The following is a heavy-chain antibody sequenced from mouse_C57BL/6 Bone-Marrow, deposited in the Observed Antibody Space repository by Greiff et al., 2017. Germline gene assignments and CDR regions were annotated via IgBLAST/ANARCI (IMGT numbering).Heavy chain of an antibody. CDR1: GYTFTSYW. Sequence: VQLQQPGAELVKPGASVKLSCKASGYTFTSYWMQWVKQRPGQGLEWIGEIDPSDSYTNYNQKFKVKATLTVDTSSSTAYMQLSSLTSEDSAVYYCAPQIYYYGSSLFAYWGQGTLVTVSA. J-gene: IGHJ3*01. D-gene: IGHD1-1*01. V-gene: IGHV1-50*01. CDR2: IDPSDSYT. CDR3: APQIYYYGSSLFAY.